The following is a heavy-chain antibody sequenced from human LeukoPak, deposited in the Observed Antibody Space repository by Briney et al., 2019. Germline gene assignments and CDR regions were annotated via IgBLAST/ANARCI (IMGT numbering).Heavy chain of an antibody. CDR1: GGTFSSYA. V-gene: IGHV1-69*13. Sequence: SVKVSFKASGGTFSSYAISWVRQAPGQGLEWMGGIIPIFGTANYAQKFQGRVTITADESTSTAYMQLSSLRSEDTAVYYCARARDYGDYYSFDYWGQGTLVTVSS. CDR3: ARARDYGDYYSFDY. CDR2: IIPIFGTA. D-gene: IGHD4-17*01. J-gene: IGHJ4*02.